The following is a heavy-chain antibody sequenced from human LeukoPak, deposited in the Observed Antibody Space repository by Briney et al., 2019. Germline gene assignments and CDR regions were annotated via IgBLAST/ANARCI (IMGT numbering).Heavy chain of an antibody. CDR3: ARDVIGYLSFGESYYFDY. CDR2: IKQDGSEK. CDR1: GFTFSSYW. D-gene: IGHD3-10*01. V-gene: IGHV3-7*01. J-gene: IGHJ4*02. Sequence: PGGSLRLSCAASGFTFSSYWMSWVRQAPGKGLEWVANIKQDGSEKCYVDSVKGRFTISRDNAKNSLYLQMNSLRAEDTAVYYCARDVIGYLSFGESYYFDYWGQGTLVTVSS.